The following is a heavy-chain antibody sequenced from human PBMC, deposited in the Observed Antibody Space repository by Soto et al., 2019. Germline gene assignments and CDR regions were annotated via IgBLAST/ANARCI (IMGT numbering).Heavy chain of an antibody. Sequence: PSETLSLTCAVSGGSISSSNWWSWVRQPPGKGLEWIGEIYHSGSTNYNPSLKSRVTISVDKSKNQFSLKLSSVTAADTAVYYCARDLLRYFDWSPREYYLDPKWGQGTLVTVSS. D-gene: IGHD3-9*01. CDR1: GGSISSSNW. CDR3: ARDLLRYFDWSPREYYLDPK. J-gene: IGHJ4*02. CDR2: IYHSGST. V-gene: IGHV4-4*02.